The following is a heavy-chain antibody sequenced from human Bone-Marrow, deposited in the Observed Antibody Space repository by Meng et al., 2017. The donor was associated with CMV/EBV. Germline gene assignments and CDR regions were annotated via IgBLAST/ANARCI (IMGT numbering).Heavy chain of an antibody. D-gene: IGHD1-26*01. Sequence: GESLKISCAASGFTFSSYAMSWVRQAPGKGLEWVGRIRKKAHSYTTEYAASVKGRFTISRDDSKNSLYLQMNSLKTEDTAVYYCARAVSGSFHLDYWGQGTTVTVSS. CDR3: ARAVSGSFHLDY. V-gene: IGHV3-72*01. CDR2: IRKKAHSYTT. CDR1: GFTFSSYA. J-gene: IGHJ4*02.